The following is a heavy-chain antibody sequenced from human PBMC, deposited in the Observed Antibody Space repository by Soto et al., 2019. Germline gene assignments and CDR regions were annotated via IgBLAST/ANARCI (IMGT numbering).Heavy chain of an antibody. J-gene: IGHJ4*02. CDR1: GFTFSSYS. V-gene: IGHV3-48*02. D-gene: IGHD6-13*01. Sequence: EVHLVESGGGLVQPGGSLRLSCAASGFTFSSYSLNWVRQTPGKGLEWVSYITSSGTTVYYADSVRGRFTISRDNAKNSLYLQMKSLREDDTAVYYCARGSSNWAYYFDFWGQGTLVTVSS. CDR3: ARGSSNWAYYFDF. CDR2: ITSSGTTV.